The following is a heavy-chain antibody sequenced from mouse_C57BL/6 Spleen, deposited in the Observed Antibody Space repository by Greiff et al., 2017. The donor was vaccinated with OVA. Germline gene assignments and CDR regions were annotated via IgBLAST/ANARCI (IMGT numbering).Heavy chain of an antibody. Sequence: EVMLVESGGGLVKPGGSLKLSCAASGFTFSSYTMSWVRQTPEKRLEWVATISGGGGNTYYPDSVKGRFTISRDNAKNTLYLQMSSLRSEDTALYYCARHYGYDLYYAMDYWGQGTSVTVSS. CDR3: ARHYGYDLYYAMDY. J-gene: IGHJ4*01. CDR1: GFTFSSYT. V-gene: IGHV5-9*01. CDR2: ISGGGGNT. D-gene: IGHD2-2*01.